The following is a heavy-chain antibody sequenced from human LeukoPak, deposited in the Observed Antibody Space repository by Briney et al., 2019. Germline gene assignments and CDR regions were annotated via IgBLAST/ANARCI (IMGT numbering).Heavy chain of an antibody. V-gene: IGHV4-31*03. J-gene: IGHJ4*02. Sequence: TSETLSLTCTVSAGSVSSGGYYWSWIRQHPGKGLAWIGYIYYSGSTYYNPSLKSRVTISVDTSKNQFSLKLSSVTAADTAVYYCARARYYYDSSGYYYLRYYFDYWGQGALVTVSS. CDR1: AGSVSSGGYY. CDR2: IYYSGST. CDR3: ARARYYYDSSGYYYLRYYFDY. D-gene: IGHD3-22*01.